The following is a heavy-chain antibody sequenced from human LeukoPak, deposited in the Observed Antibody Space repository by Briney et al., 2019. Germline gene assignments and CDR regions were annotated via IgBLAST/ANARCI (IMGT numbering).Heavy chain of an antibody. Sequence: PSQTLSLTCTVSGGSISSKSYYWSWIRQPAGKGLEWIGRIYSSGSTDYNPSLKSRVTISVDTSKNQFSLKLSSVTAADTAVYYCARTTEGGYSYGYFYYYYMDVWGKGTTVTISS. V-gene: IGHV4-61*02. J-gene: IGHJ6*03. CDR1: GGSISSKSYY. CDR3: ARTTEGGYSYGYFYYYYMDV. D-gene: IGHD5-18*01. CDR2: IYSSGST.